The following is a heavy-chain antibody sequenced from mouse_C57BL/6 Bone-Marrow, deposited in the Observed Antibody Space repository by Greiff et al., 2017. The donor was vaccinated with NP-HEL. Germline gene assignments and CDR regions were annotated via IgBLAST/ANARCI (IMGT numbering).Heavy chain of an antibody. V-gene: IGHV7-3*01. CDR2: IRNKANGYTT. CDR1: GFTFTDYY. D-gene: IGHD1-1*01. CDR3: ARDYYGSIFYAMDY. J-gene: IGHJ4*01. Sequence: EVQVVESGGGLVQPGGSLSLSCAASGFTFTDYYMSWVRQPPGKALEWLGFIRNKANGYTTEYSASVKGRFTISRDNSQSILYLQMNALRAEDSATYYCARDYYGSIFYAMDYWGQGTSVTVSS.